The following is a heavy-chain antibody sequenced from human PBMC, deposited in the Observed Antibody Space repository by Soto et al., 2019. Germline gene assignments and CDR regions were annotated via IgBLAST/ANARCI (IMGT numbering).Heavy chain of an antibody. V-gene: IGHV3-33*01. D-gene: IGHD4-17*01. J-gene: IGHJ4*02. Sequence: QMQLVESGGGVVQPGGSLRLSCAASGFTFGAYGMHWVRQAPGKGLEWVAMIYYDGSNKYYADSMKGRFTSSRDNSKNTLFLQMNSLRAEDTGVYDCAIVGGTVTSDYWGQGTLVTVSS. CDR3: AIVGGTVTSDY. CDR1: GFTFGAYG. CDR2: IYYDGSNK.